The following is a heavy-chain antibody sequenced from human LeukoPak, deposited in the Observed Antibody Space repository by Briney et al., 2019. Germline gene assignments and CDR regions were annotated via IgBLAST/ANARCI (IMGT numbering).Heavy chain of an antibody. J-gene: IGHJ5*02. V-gene: IGHV1-69*04. CDR3: ARAVVVPAANDWFDP. D-gene: IGHD2-2*01. CDR1: GGTFTSYG. Sequence: ASVKVSCKASGGTFTSYGISWVRQAPGQGLEWMGRIIPNFGIANYAQKFQGRVTITADKSTSTAYMELSSLRSEDTAVYYCARAVVVPAANDWFDPWGQGTLVTVSS. CDR2: IIPNFGIA.